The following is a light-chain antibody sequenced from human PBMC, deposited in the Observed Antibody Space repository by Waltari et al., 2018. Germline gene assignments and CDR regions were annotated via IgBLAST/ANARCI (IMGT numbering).Light chain of an antibody. Sequence: QSVLTQPPSASGPPGQRVSFSCSGTSSNIGSNSVNWYQHLPGTAPKLLIHTNNQRPPGVPDRFVGSKSGTSASLAISGLRSEDEADYFCAAWDDSLDVWVFGGGTKLTVL. CDR3: AAWDDSLDVWV. CDR1: SSNIGSNS. V-gene: IGLV1-44*01. CDR2: TNN. J-gene: IGLJ3*02.